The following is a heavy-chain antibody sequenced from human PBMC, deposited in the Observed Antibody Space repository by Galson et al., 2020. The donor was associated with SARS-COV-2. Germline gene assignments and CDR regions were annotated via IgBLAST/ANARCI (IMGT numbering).Heavy chain of an antibody. Sequence: SVKVSCKASGGTFSTYGVAWVRQAPGQGLEWMGGLIPDFGTVNHAQKFKGRVTITADTSRTTAYMELSSLRSEDTAVFYCARSPNYDSRGFITGGFDYWGQGTLVTVSS. D-gene: IGHD3-22*01. J-gene: IGHJ4*02. V-gene: IGHV1-69*06. CDR1: GGTFSTYG. CDR3: ARSPNYDSRGFITGGFDY. CDR2: LIPDFGTV.